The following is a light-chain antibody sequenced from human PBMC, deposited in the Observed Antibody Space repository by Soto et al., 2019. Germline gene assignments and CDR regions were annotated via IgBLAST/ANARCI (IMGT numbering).Light chain of an antibody. J-gene: IGKJ5*01. CDR2: GAS. CDR3: QQYGSSPRIT. Sequence: EIVLTQSPGTLSLSPGERATLSCRASQSVSSSYLAWYQQKPGQAPRLLIYGASSRPTGSPDRFSGSGSGTDFTLTISRLEPEDFAVYYCQQYGSSPRITFGQGTRLEIK. V-gene: IGKV3-20*01. CDR1: QSVSSSY.